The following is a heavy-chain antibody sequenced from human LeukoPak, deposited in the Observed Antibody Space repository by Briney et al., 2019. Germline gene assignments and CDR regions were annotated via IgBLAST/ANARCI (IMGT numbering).Heavy chain of an antibody. J-gene: IGHJ4*02. CDR2: INPSSGDT. Sequence: ASVKVSCKASGYTFTGYYIHWVRQAPGQGLEWMGWINPSSGDTNYAQKFQGRVTMTRDTSISTAYMELSRLRSDDTAVYYCAKHRFGEPRFDNWGQGSLVSVSS. CDR1: GYTFTGYY. V-gene: IGHV1-2*02. D-gene: IGHD3-10*01. CDR3: AKHRFGEPRFDN.